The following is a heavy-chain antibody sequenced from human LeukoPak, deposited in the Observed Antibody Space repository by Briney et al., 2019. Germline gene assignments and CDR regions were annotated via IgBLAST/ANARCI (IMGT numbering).Heavy chain of an antibody. Sequence: GASVKVSCKASGGTFSSYAISWVRQAPRQGLEWMGWINPNSGGTNYAQKFQGRVTMTRDTSITTAYMEMSRLRSDDTALYYCARSPHILTGENFDYWGQGTLVTVSS. CDR1: GGTFSSYA. CDR3: ARSPHILTGENFDY. J-gene: IGHJ4*02. D-gene: IGHD3-9*01. CDR2: INPNSGGT. V-gene: IGHV1-2*02.